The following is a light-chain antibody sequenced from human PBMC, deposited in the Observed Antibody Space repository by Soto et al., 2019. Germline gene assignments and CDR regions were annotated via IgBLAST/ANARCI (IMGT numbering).Light chain of an antibody. CDR2: GAS. J-gene: IGKJ2*01. CDR3: EQYKSWPYT. V-gene: IGKV3-15*01. Sequence: EIVLTQSPATLSVSPVERATLSCRASQSVSDKSAWYQQKPGQAPRLLIFGASTRATGIPARFSGSGSETEFTLTISSLQSEDFAVYYCEQYKSWPYTFGQGTKVDIK. CDR1: QSVSDK.